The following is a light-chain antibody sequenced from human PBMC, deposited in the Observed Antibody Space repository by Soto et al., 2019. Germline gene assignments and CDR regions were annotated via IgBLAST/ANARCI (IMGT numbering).Light chain of an antibody. CDR3: FSFTTTSTHD. Sequence: QSALTQPASLSGSPGQAITISCTGTSSDIGAYDYVSWFQQHPGKAPKLMISEFNNRPSGVSNRFSGSKSGNTAYLTLSRPQVEDEAESFCFSFTTTSTHDFGTGTKVTVL. CDR2: EFN. V-gene: IGLV2-14*01. CDR1: SSDIGAYDY. J-gene: IGLJ1*01.